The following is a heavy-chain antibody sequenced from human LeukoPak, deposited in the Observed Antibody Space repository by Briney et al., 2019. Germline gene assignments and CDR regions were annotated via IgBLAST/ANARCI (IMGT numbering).Heavy chain of an antibody. CDR2: INSAGSST. J-gene: IGHJ4*02. Sequence: GGSLRLSCAASGFTFSSYSMHWVRQAPGKGLVWVSRINSAGSSTTYADSVKGRFTISRDNAKNTIYLQLNSLRAEDTAVYYCARVRSSGWSYFDYWGQGTLVTVSS. CDR1: GFTFSSYS. D-gene: IGHD6-19*01. V-gene: IGHV3-74*01. CDR3: ARVRSSGWSYFDY.